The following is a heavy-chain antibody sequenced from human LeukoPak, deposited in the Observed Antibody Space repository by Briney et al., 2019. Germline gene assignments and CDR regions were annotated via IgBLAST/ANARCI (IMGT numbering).Heavy chain of an antibody. CDR2: IYYSGST. J-gene: IGHJ4*02. Sequence: SETLSLTCTVSGGSISSYYWSWIRQPPGKGLEWIGYIYYSGSTNYNPSLKSRVTISVDTSKNQFSLRLSSVTAADTAVYYCARVRLYTLDYWGQGTLVTVSS. V-gene: IGHV4-59*01. D-gene: IGHD3-16*02. CDR1: GGSISSYY. CDR3: ARVRLYTLDY.